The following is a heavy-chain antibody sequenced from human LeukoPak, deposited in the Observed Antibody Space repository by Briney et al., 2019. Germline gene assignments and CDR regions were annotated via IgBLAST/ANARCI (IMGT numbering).Heavy chain of an antibody. D-gene: IGHD6-13*01. V-gene: IGHV3-30*04. CDR3: AKETAAAGLDY. CDR1: GFTFSSYA. J-gene: IGHJ4*02. Sequence: GGSLRLSCAASGFTFSSYAMHWVRQAPGKGLEWVAVISYDGSNKYYADSVKGRFTISRDNSKNTLYLQMNSLRAEDTAVYYCAKETAAAGLDYWGQGTLVTVSS. CDR2: ISYDGSNK.